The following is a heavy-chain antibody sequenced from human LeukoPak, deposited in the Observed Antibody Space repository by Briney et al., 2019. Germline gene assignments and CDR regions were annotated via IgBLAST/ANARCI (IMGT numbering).Heavy chain of an antibody. Sequence: SETLSLTCTVSGGSISTYYWSWIRQPPGKGLEWIGYIYYSGTTNYNPSLKSRVTISVDTSKKQFSLKVSSVTAADTAVYYCARQGSGWYEYYFDYWGQGTLVTVSS. CDR3: ARQGSGWYEYYFDY. CDR1: GGSISTYY. CDR2: IYYSGTT. D-gene: IGHD6-19*01. J-gene: IGHJ4*02. V-gene: IGHV4-59*08.